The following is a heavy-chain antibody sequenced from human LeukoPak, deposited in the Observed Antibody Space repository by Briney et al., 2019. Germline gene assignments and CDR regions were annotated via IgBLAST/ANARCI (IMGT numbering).Heavy chain of an antibody. CDR3: ARVGYVWGSYRLAYFDY. Sequence: ASVKVSCKASGYTFTSYDINWVRQATGQGLEWMGWMNPNSGNTGYAQKFQGRVTMTGNTSISTAYMELSSLRSEDTAVYYCARVGYVWGSYRLAYFDYWGQGTLVTVSS. CDR1: GYTFTSYD. V-gene: IGHV1-8*01. CDR2: MNPNSGNT. J-gene: IGHJ4*02. D-gene: IGHD3-16*02.